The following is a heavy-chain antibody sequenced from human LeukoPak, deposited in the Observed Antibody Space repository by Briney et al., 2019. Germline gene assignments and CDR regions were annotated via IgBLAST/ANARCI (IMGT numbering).Heavy chain of an antibody. Sequence: ASVRVSCKASGYTFTRYGISWVRQAPGQGLQWLGWISAYNGNTNYAQKLQGRVTMTTDTSTSTAYMELRSLRSDDTAVYYCARDLRVTRGPDYWGQGTLVTVSS. CDR3: ARDLRVTRGPDY. CDR2: ISAYNGNT. J-gene: IGHJ4*02. V-gene: IGHV1-18*01. CDR1: GYTFTRYG.